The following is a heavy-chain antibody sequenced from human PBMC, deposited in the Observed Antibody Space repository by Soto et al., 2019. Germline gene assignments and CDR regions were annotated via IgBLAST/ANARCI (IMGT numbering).Heavy chain of an antibody. CDR1: GGSISSGGYY. J-gene: IGHJ4*02. CDR2: INYSGIT. CDR3: ARSECGGDCYIDY. Sequence: SETLSLTCTVSGGSISSGGYYWSWIRQHPGKGLEWIAYINYSGITSYNPSLKSRVTISVDTSKNQFSLKLSSVTAADTAVYYCARSECGGDCYIDYWGQGTLVTVSS. D-gene: IGHD2-21*02. V-gene: IGHV4-61*08.